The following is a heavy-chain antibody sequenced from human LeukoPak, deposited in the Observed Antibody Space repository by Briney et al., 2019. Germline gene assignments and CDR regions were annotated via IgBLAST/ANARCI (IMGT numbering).Heavy chain of an antibody. V-gene: IGHV4-4*07. Sequence: SETLSLTCTVSGGSINSYYWSWIRQPAGKGLERIGRLYTSGSTNYNPSLKSRVTMSVNTSKNQLSLKLSSVTAADTAVYYCARVGSSEYFDYWGQGTLVTVSS. D-gene: IGHD6-6*01. CDR2: LYTSGST. J-gene: IGHJ4*02. CDR3: ARVGSSEYFDY. CDR1: GGSINSYY.